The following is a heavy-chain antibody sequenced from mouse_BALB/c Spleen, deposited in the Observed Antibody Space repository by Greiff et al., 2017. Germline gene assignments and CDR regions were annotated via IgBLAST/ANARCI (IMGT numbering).Heavy chain of an antibody. Sequence: QVQLQQSGAELMKPGASVKISCKATGYTFSSYWIEWVKQRPGHGLEWIGEILPGSGSTNYNEKFKGKATFTADTSSNTAYMQLSSLTSEDSAVYYCARSGNYRFAYWGQGTLVTVSA. CDR1: GYTFSSYW. V-gene: IGHV1-9*01. CDR3: ARSGNYRFAY. D-gene: IGHD2-1*01. J-gene: IGHJ3*01. CDR2: ILPGSGST.